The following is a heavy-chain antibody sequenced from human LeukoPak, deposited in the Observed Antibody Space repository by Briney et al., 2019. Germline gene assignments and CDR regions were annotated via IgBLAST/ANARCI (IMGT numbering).Heavy chain of an antibody. Sequence: PSETLSLTCTVSGGSLSGYFWSWIRPPAGKGPEWIGRIYTNENTDESPSLKRRVTISVYTSENQFSLKLTSVTAADTAVYCCARERGETYCGGNCYYFGYWGPGTVVTVSS. CDR3: ARERGETYCGGNCYYFGY. V-gene: IGHV4-4*07. D-gene: IGHD2-21*01. CDR1: GGSLSGYF. J-gene: IGHJ4*02. CDR2: IYTNENT.